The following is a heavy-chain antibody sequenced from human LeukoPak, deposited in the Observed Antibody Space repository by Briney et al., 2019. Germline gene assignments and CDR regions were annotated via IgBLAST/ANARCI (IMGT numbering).Heavy chain of an antibody. D-gene: IGHD5-18*01. CDR1: GGSISSSSLY. CDR2: IYYSGST. V-gene: IGHV4-39*01. J-gene: IGHJ1*01. Sequence: KPSETLSLTCTVSGGSISSSSLYWGWIRQSPGKGLEWIGNIYYSGSTYYYPSLKSRVTISVDSSRNQFSLQMNSVTAADTAIYFCMAHGNSGGYTRHWGQGTLVTVSS. CDR3: MAHGNSGGYTRH.